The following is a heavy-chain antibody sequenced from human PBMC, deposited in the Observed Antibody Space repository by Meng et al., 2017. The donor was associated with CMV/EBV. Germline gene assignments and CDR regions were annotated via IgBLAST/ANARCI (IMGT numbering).Heavy chain of an antibody. J-gene: IGHJ6*03. CDR3: ARAPAAYYYYYYMDV. CDR1: GGSISSGDYY. V-gene: IGHV4-30-4*08. CDR2: IYYSGST. D-gene: IGHD2-2*01. Sequence: VQLQEPGQGRGKPPQPLPLTCTVSGGSISSGDYYWSWIRQPPGKGLEWIGYIYYSGSTYYNPSLKSRVTISVDTSKNQFSLKLSSVTAADTAVYYCARAPAAYYYYYYMDVWGKGTTVTVSS.